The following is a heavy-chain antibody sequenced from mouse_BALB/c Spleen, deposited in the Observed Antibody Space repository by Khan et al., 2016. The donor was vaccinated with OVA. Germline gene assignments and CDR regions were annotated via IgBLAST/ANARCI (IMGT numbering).Heavy chain of an antibody. D-gene: IGHD1-2*01. J-gene: IGHJ2*01. Sequence: EVQLVETGPGLVKPSQSLSLTCTVTGYSITSGYGWNWIRQFPGNKLEWMGYISYSGSTNYNPSLKSRISITRDTSKNQFFLQLNSVTTEDTATYYCARTARIKYWGQGTTLIVSS. CDR2: ISYSGST. V-gene: IGHV3-2*02. CDR1: GYSITSGYG. CDR3: ARTARIKY.